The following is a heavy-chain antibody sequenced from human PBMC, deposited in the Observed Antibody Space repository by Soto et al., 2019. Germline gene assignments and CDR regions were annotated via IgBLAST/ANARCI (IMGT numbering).Heavy chain of an antibody. Sequence: GGTLRLSCAASGFTSAYHAMNWVRQAPGKGLEWVSTISSNGETTHYADSVKGRFIISSDNSSNTVDLQMNSLRVEGTAVYYCASWVSAHIDSWGQGTLVTVSS. V-gene: IGHV3-23*01. CDR2: ISSNGETT. CDR3: ASWVSAHIDS. CDR1: GFTSAYHA. J-gene: IGHJ4*02. D-gene: IGHD6-13*01.